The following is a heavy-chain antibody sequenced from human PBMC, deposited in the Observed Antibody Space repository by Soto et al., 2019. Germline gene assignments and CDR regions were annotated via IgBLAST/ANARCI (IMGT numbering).Heavy chain of an antibody. CDR1: GGSISSYH. V-gene: IGHV4-59*01. J-gene: IGHJ4*02. CDR2: MYYSGST. Sequence: SETLSLTCTVSGGSISSYHWNWIRQPPGKGLEWIGYMYYSGSTNYNPSLKSRVTISVDTSKNQFSLKLSSVTAADTAVYYCGRSGLDYYDGSGYYYSPYLIEYWGQGTLVTVSS. CDR3: GRSGLDYYDGSGYYYSPYLIEY. D-gene: IGHD3-22*01.